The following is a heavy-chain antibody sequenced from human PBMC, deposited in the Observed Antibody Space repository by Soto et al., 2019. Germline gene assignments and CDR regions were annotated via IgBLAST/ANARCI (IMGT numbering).Heavy chain of an antibody. Sequence: EVQLVESGGGLVKPGGSLTLSCAASGFTFTDAWMNWVRQAPGKGLEWVARVKRKTDRGATDYAASVKGRFTISRDESTNTVLLQIHSLKTEETAVYYCTSDLPSSSAWVNDCWGQGTLVTVSS. D-gene: IGHD6-19*01. CDR1: GFTFTDAW. J-gene: IGHJ4*02. V-gene: IGHV3-15*07. CDR2: VKRKTDRGAT. CDR3: TSDLPSSSAWVNDC.